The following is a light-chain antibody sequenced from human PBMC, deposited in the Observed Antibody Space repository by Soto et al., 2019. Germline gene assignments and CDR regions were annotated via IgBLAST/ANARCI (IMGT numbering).Light chain of an antibody. Sequence: QSALTQPPSASGSPGQSVTISCTGTSRDVGGYNYASWYQQHPGKAPKLMIYEVNKRPSGVPDRFSGSKSGKTASLTVSGLQAEDDADYYCSSYAGSNNLVFGGGTKLTVL. V-gene: IGLV2-8*01. CDR3: SSYAGSNNLV. J-gene: IGLJ3*02. CDR2: EVN. CDR1: SRDVGGYNY.